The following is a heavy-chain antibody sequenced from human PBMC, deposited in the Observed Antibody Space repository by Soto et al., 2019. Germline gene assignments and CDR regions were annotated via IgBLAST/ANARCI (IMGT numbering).Heavy chain of an antibody. V-gene: IGHV4-31*03. Sequence: SETLSLTCTVSGGSISSGGYYWSWIRQHPGKGLARIGYIYYSGSTYYNPSLKSRVTISVDTSKNQFSLKLSSVTAADTAVYYCARADYGDGAFDIWGQGTRVTVSS. D-gene: IGHD4-17*01. CDR2: IYYSGST. CDR3: ARADYGDGAFDI. J-gene: IGHJ3*02. CDR1: GGSISSGGYY.